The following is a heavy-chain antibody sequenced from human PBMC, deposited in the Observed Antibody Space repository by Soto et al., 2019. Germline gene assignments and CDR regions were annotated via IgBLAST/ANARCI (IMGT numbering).Heavy chain of an antibody. V-gene: IGHV4-30-4*01. CDR3: ARGPSGDKVDY. CDR1: GSSISSPAYC. J-gene: IGHJ4*02. D-gene: IGHD7-27*01. CDR2: IYDGGTT. Sequence: SESLSLTCTVSGSSISSPAYCWSWIRQSTDKGLEWIGHIYDGGTTYSSPSLKGRATISADTSETQFCLKLNSVSAADTAVYYCARGPSGDKVDYWGQGIQVT.